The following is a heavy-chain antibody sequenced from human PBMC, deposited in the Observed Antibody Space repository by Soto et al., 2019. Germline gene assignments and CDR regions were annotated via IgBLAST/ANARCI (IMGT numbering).Heavy chain of an antibody. J-gene: IGHJ6*02. V-gene: IGHV4-59*08. D-gene: IGHD1-7*01. CDR3: ARQLNSVDV. CDR2: IYYGGST. Sequence: PSETLSLTCTVSGGSISSYYWSWIRQPPGKGLEWIGSIYYGGSTYYNPSLKSRVTISVDTSKNQFSLKLSSVTAADTAVYYCARQLNSVDVWGQGTTVTVSS. CDR1: GGSISSYY.